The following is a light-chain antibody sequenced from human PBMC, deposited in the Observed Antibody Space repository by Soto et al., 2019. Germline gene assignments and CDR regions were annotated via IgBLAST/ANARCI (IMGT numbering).Light chain of an antibody. CDR3: QQYGRSPLT. CDR2: GAS. Sequence: DIVLTQSPGTLSLSPGERATLSCRASQSVSSSYLAWYQQKPGQAPRLLIYGASSRATGIPDRFSGSGSGTDFTLTISRLEPEDFEVYYCQQYGRSPLTFGGGTKVEIK. V-gene: IGKV3-20*01. J-gene: IGKJ4*01. CDR1: QSVSSSY.